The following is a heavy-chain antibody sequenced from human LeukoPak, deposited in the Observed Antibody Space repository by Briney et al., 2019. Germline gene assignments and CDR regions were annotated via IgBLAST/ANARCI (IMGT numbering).Heavy chain of an antibody. CDR2: FYSGGSA. Sequence: GGSLRLSCAASGFTFSSYSMNWVRQAPGKGLEWVSVFYSGGSAYYADSVKGRFTISRDNSKNTLYLQMNSLRAEDTTVYFCARGGLAVTGPDAFDIWGQGTMVTVS. V-gene: IGHV3-53*01. D-gene: IGHD6-19*01. CDR1: GFTFSSYS. J-gene: IGHJ3*02. CDR3: ARGGLAVTGPDAFDI.